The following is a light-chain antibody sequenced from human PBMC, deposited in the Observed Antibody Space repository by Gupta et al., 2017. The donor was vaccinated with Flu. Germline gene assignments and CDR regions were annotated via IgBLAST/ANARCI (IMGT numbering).Light chain of an antibody. CDR1: SGSIATTY. CDR2: EEN. CDR3: QSYASVSRDEV. V-gene: IGLV6-57*01. J-gene: IGLJ2*01. Sequence: FLLPQPHSVSQSPGPPVTISCTRTSGSIATTYVQWYQPRTGSYPTTVIYEENRRLSGVPDRFSCLIESSANYASRTFLGLSTRNRAFIKGQSYASVSRDEVFGGGTRLAVL.